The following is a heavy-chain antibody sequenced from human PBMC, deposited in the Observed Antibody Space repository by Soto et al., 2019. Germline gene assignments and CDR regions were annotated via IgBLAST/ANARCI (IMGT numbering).Heavy chain of an antibody. CDR2: ISYDGSNK. J-gene: IGHJ4*02. Sequence: GSLRLSCAASGFTFSSYGMHWVRQAPGKGLEWVAVISYDGSNKYYADSVKGRFTISRDNSKNTLYLQMNSLRAEDTAVFYCAKDMTVTTFLGYYLDYWGQGTLVTVSS. V-gene: IGHV3-30*18. CDR1: GFTFSSYG. D-gene: IGHD4-4*01. CDR3: AKDMTVTTFLGYYLDY.